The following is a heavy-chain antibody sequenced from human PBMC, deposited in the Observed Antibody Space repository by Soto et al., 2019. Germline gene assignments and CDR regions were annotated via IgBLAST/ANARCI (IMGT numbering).Heavy chain of an antibody. Sequence: GGSLRLSCAASGFTFSSYAMSWVRQAPGKGLEWVSAISGSGGSTYYADSVKGRFTISRDNSKNTLYLQMNSLRAEDKAVYYCAKRGYSYGLNYYGMDVWGQGTTVTVSS. J-gene: IGHJ6*02. V-gene: IGHV3-23*01. CDR2: ISGSGGST. D-gene: IGHD5-18*01. CDR1: GFTFSSYA. CDR3: AKRGYSYGLNYYGMDV.